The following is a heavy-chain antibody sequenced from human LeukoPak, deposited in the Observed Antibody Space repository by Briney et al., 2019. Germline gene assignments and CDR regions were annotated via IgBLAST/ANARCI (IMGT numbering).Heavy chain of an antibody. D-gene: IGHD3-3*01. CDR3: ARRDFITIFGVVISGGFDP. V-gene: IGHV3-21*01. CDR1: GLTFSSYS. J-gene: IGHJ5*02. Sequence: PGGSLRLSCAASGLTFSSYSMNWVRQAPGKGLEWVSSISSSSSYIYYADSVKGRFTISRDNAKNSLYLQMNSLRAEDTAVYYCARRDFITIFGVVISGGFDPWGQGTLVTVSS. CDR2: ISSSSSYI.